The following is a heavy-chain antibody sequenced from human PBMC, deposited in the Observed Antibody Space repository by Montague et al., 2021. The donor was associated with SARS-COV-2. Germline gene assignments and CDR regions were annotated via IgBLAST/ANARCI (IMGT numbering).Heavy chain of an antibody. CDR2: MHFTGKT. D-gene: IGHD3-10*01. CDR1: GGSITNHY. CDR3: ARDRFDFGAGRQGTIDF. V-gene: IGHV4-4*07. J-gene: IGHJ4*02. Sequence: SETLSLTCSVSGGSITNHYWSWIRQPAGKGLEWIGRMHFTGKTNFSPFFSSRLTMSADTSKNQFSLKLTSVTAADAAIYFCARDRFDFGAGRQGTIDFWGQGTLVTVSS.